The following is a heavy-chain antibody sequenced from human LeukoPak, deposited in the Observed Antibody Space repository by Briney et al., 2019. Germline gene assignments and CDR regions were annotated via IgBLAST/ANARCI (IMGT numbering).Heavy chain of an antibody. J-gene: IGHJ4*02. CDR2: INHSGST. CDR1: GGSFSGYY. Sequence: NPSETLSLTCAIYGGSFSGYYWSWIRQPPGKGLEWIGEINHSGSTNYNPSLKSRVTISVDKSKNQFSLKLSSVTAADTAVYYCAKFSTYYYDSSGHRYFDYWGQGTLVTVSS. D-gene: IGHD3-22*01. V-gene: IGHV4-34*01. CDR3: AKFSTYYYDSSGHRYFDY.